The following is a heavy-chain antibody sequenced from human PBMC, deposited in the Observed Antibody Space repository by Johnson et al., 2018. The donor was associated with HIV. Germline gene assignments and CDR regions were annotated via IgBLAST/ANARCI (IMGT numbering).Heavy chain of an antibody. CDR3: AIERGGGRGVRAFDV. Sequence: QVQLVESGGGVVQSGKSLRLSCAASGFIFGNYGMHWVRHAPGKALEWVADIRCHGNNKHYADSVKGRLTISRDKSKNTLYLQMNSLRAEDTAVYYCAIERGGGRGVRAFDVWGRGTTVTVSS. V-gene: IGHV3-33*01. CDR2: IRCHGNNK. CDR1: GFIFGNYG. D-gene: IGHD1-26*01. J-gene: IGHJ3*01.